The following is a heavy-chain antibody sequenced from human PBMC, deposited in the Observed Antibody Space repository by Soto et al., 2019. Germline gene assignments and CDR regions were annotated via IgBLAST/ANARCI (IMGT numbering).Heavy chain of an antibody. CDR3: ARDRSSSWYGRGYHYYGMDV. CDR2: ISSSGNTI. Sequence: QVQLVESGGGLVKPGESLRLSCAASGFTSSDYYMSWIRQAPGKGLEYISYISSSGNTIYNADSVRGRFTISRDNAKNSLYLQMKSLRAEDTAVDYCARDRSSSWYGRGYHYYGMDVWGQGTTVPVSS. CDR1: GFTSSDYY. J-gene: IGHJ6*02. V-gene: IGHV3-11*01. D-gene: IGHD6-13*01.